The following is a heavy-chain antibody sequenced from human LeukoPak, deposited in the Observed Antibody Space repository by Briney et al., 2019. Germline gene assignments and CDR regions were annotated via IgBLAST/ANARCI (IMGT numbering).Heavy chain of an antibody. CDR2: IRSKANSYAT. V-gene: IGHV3-73*01. J-gene: IGHJ6*02. CDR1: GFTFSGSA. CDR3: TPSTEYYGSGSYTFYYYGMDV. Sequence: GGSLRLSCAASGFTFSGSAMPWVRQASGKGLEWVGRIRSKANSYATAYAASVKGRFTISRDDSKNTAYLQMNSLKTEDTAVYYCTPSTEYYGSGSYTFYYYGMDVWGQGTTVTVSS. D-gene: IGHD3-10*01.